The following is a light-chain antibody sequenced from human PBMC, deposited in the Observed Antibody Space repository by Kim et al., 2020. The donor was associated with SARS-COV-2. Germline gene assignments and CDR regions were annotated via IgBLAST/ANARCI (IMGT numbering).Light chain of an antibody. V-gene: IGKV1-39*01. J-gene: IGKJ1*01. CDR3: QQTYSASRT. Sequence: ASVGDRVTITCRASQDISRYLNWYQQKPGKAPKLLIYTASSLQSGVPSRFTGNGSETDFTLTISSLQPEDFATYYCQQTYSASRTFGQGTKVDIK. CDR1: QDISRY. CDR2: TAS.